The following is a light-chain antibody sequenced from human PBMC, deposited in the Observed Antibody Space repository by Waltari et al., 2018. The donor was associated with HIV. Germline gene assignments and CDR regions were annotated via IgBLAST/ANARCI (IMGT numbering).Light chain of an antibody. CDR3: ETLDDNLNGPV. CDR2: SNN. Sequence: QSVLTQPPSASGTPGQRVTISCSGSSSNIGNNAVSCDQQFPGTAPKLLIYSNNQRPSGVPDRFSGSKSGTSASLAISGLQSEDEANYYCETLDDNLNGPVFGGGTKLTVL. J-gene: IGLJ2*01. V-gene: IGLV1-44*01. CDR1: SSNIGNNA.